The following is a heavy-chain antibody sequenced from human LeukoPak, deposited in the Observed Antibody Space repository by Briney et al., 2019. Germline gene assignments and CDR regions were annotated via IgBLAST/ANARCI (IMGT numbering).Heavy chain of an antibody. CDR2: ISWDGGST. CDR3: TKVNYYYMDV. V-gene: IGHV3-43*01. Sequence: GGSLRLSCAASGFHFYEYTMHWVRQAPGKCLEWVSLISWDGGSTYYADSVKGRFTISRDNSKNSLYLQMNSLRTEDTAWYYCTKVNYYYMDVWGKGTTVTVSS. J-gene: IGHJ6*03. CDR1: GFHFYEYT.